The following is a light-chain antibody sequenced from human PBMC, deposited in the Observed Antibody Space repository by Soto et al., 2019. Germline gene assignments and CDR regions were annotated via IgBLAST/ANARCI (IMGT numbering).Light chain of an antibody. CDR3: QQYYSYPLT. CDR2: AAS. CDR1: QGISSY. V-gene: IGKV1-8*01. J-gene: IGKJ1*01. Sequence: AIRMTQSPSSLSASTGDRVTLTCRASQGISSYLAWYQQKPGKAPKLLIYAASTLQSGVPSRFSGSGSGTDFTLTISCLQSEDFATYYCQQYYSYPLTFGQGTKVDIK.